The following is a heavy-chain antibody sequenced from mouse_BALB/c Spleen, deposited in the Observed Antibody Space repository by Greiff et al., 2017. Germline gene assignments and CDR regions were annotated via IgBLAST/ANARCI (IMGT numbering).Heavy chain of an antibody. Sequence: QVQLQQSGPELVRPGASVKLSCKASGYIFITYWMNWVKQRPGQGLEWIGQIFPASGSTNYNEMFEGKATLTVDTSSSTAYMQLSSLTSEDSAVYYCARSGQLGPNWFAYWGQGTLVTVSA. CDR2: IFPASGST. J-gene: IGHJ3*01. V-gene: IGHV1S40*01. CDR1: GYIFITYW. CDR3: ARSGQLGPNWFAY. D-gene: IGHD3-2*01.